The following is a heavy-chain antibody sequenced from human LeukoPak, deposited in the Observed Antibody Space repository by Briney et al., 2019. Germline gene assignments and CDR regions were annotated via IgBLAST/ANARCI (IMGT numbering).Heavy chain of an antibody. CDR1: GFTFSSYA. CDR3: ARDSEEAPFATPYDY. V-gene: IGHV3-23*01. J-gene: IGHJ4*02. D-gene: IGHD1-14*01. CDR2: ISGSGGST. Sequence: GGSLRLSCAASGFTFSSYAMSWVRQAPGKGLEWVSAISGSGGSTYYADSVKGRFTISRDNAKNSLYLQMNSLRAEDTAVYYCARDSEEAPFATPYDYWGQGTLVTVSS.